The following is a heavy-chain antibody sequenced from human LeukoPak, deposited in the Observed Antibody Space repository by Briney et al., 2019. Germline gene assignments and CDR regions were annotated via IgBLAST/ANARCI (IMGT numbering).Heavy chain of an antibody. CDR2: ISSSSSTI. Sequence: GGSLRLSCAASGFTFGSYNMNWVRQAPGKGLEWVSYISSSSSTIYFADSVKGRFTISRDNAQNSLYLQMSSLRAEDTAVYYCARGLDDYQDYWGQGTLVTVSS. CDR1: GFTFGSYN. CDR3: ARGLDDYQDY. J-gene: IGHJ4*02. V-gene: IGHV3-48*04. D-gene: IGHD4/OR15-4a*01.